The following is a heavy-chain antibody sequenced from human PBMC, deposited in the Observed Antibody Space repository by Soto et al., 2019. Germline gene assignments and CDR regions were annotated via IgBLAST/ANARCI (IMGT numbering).Heavy chain of an antibody. D-gene: IGHD6-13*01. CDR2: IYYSGST. Sequence: PLETLSLTCTVSGGSSSSYYWSWIRQPPGKGLEWIGYIYYSGSTNYNPSLKSRVTISVDTSKNQFSLKLNSVTAADTAVYYCASRHSSPYFDYWGQGTLVTVSS. CDR1: GGSSSSYY. CDR3: ASRHSSPYFDY. V-gene: IGHV4-59*08. J-gene: IGHJ4*02.